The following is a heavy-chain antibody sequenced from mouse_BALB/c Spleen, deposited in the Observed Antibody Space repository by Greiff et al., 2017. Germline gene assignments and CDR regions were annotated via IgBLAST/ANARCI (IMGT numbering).Heavy chain of an antibody. J-gene: IGHJ2*01. Sequence: QVQLKQSGAELVRPGTSVKISCKASGYTFTNYWLGWVKQRPGHGLEWIGDIYPGGGYTNYNEKFKGKATLTADTSSSTAYMQLSSLTSEDSAVYFCARIYYDYDGSDFDYWGQGTTLTVSS. CDR2: IYPGGGYT. D-gene: IGHD2-4*01. CDR1: GYTFTNYW. CDR3: ARIYYDYDGSDFDY. V-gene: IGHV1-63*02.